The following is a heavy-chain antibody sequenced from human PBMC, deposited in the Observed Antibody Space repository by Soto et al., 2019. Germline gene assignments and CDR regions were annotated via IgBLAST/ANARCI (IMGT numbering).Heavy chain of an antibody. J-gene: IGHJ6*02. D-gene: IGHD1-26*01. CDR3: ARAPVGATGDYYCGMDV. Sequence: QVQLQESGPGLVKPSETLSLTCTVSGGSISSYYWSWIRQPPGKGLEWIGYIYYSGSTNYNPSLKSRVTISVDTSKNQFSLKLSSVTAADTAVYYCARAPVGATGDYYCGMDVWGQGTTVTVSS. V-gene: IGHV4-59*01. CDR2: IYYSGST. CDR1: GGSISSYY.